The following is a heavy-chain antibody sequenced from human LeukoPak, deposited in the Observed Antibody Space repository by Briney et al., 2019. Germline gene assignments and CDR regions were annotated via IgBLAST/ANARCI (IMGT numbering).Heavy chain of an antibody. CDR3: ARGSRQANDAFDI. CDR2: INHSGST. V-gene: IGHV4-39*07. CDR1: GASISSSDRY. D-gene: IGHD2-2*01. J-gene: IGHJ3*02. Sequence: SETLSLTCTVSGASISSSDRYWGWIRQTPGKGLEWIGEINHSGSTNYNPSLKSRVTISVDTSKNQFSLRLSSVTAADTAVYYCARGSRQANDAFDIWGQGTMVTVSS.